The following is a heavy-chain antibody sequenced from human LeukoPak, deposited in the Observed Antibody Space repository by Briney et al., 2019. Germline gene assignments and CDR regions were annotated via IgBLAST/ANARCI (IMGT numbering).Heavy chain of an antibody. CDR3: AKDQAPYGDYGKYYFDY. D-gene: IGHD4-17*01. CDR2: ISGSGGST. CDR1: GFTFSSYA. Sequence: GGSLRLSCAASGFTFSSYAMSWVRQAPGKGLEWISAISGSGGSTYYADSVKGRFTISRDNSKNTLYLQMNSLRAEDTAIYYCAKDQAPYGDYGKYYFDYWGRGTLVTVSS. V-gene: IGHV3-23*01. J-gene: IGHJ4*02.